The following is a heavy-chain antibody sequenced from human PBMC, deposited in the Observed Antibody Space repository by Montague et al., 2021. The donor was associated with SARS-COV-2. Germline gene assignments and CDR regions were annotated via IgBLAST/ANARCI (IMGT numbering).Heavy chain of an antibody. D-gene: IGHD2-21*01. Sequence: SETLSLTCTVSGGSISSYYWSWIRRPPGKGLEWIGYIYYSGSTNYNPSLKSRVTISVGTSKNQFSLKLSSVTAADTAVYYCARGGDMNWFDPWGQGTLVTVSS. CDR3: ARGGDMNWFDP. J-gene: IGHJ5*02. CDR2: IYYSGST. V-gene: IGHV4-59*01. CDR1: GGSISSYY.